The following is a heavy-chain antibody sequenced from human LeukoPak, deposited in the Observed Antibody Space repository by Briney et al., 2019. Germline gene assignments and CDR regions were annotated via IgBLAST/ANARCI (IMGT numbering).Heavy chain of an antibody. V-gene: IGHV3-30*03. D-gene: IGHD2-15*01. CDR1: RFTFSTYG. J-gene: IGHJ6*02. CDR3: ARELGYCSGGSCSGMDV. CDR2: ISYDGSNK. Sequence: RGSLRLSCAASRFTFSTYGMHWVRQAPGKGLEWVAVISYDGSNKYYADSVKGRFTISRDNSKNTLYLQMNSLRAEDTAVYYCARELGYCSGGSCSGMDVWGQGTTVTVSS.